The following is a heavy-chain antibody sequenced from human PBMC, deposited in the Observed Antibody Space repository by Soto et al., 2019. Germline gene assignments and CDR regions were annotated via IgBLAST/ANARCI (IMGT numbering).Heavy chain of an antibody. CDR1: GGTFSSYA. Sequence: SVKVSCKASGGTFSSYAISWVRQAPGQGLEWMGGIIPIFGTANYAQKFQGRVTITADESTSTAYMELRSLRSDDTAVYYCARDLRFLGNWFDPWGQGTLVTVSS. V-gene: IGHV1-69*13. D-gene: IGHD3-3*01. CDR3: ARDLRFLGNWFDP. J-gene: IGHJ5*02. CDR2: IIPIFGTA.